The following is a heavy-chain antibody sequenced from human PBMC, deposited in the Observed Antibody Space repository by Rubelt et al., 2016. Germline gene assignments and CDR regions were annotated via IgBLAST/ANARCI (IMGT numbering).Heavy chain of an antibody. J-gene: IGHJ4*02. CDR2: ISSSSSTI. D-gene: IGHD3-10*01. Sequence: QVQLVESGGGLVKRGGSLRLSCAASGFTFRDYYMCWIRQAPGEGLEWVAYISSSSSTIYYADSVKGRFTISRDNAKNSLYLQMNRLRDEGTAVYYCARDSSWVRGVSCFNYWGQGTLVTVSS. V-gene: IGHV3-11*04. CDR1: GFTFRDYY. CDR3: ARDSSWVRGVSCFNY.